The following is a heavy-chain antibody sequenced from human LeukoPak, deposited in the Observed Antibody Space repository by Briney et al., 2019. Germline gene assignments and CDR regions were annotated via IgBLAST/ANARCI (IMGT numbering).Heavy chain of an antibody. CDR3: ARGLGMIVGATMANDY. V-gene: IGHV3-66*01. CDR1: EFSVGSNY. J-gene: IGHJ4*02. CDR2: IYSGGST. D-gene: IGHD1-26*01. Sequence: GGSLRLSCAASEFSVGSNYMTWVRQAPGKGLEWVSLIYSGGSTYYADSVKGRFTISRDNSKNTLYLQMNSLRAEDTAVYYCARGLGMIVGATMANDYWGQGTLVTVSS.